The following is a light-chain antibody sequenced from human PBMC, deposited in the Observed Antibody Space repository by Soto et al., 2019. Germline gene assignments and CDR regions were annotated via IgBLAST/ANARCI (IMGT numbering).Light chain of an antibody. Sequence: QSVLTQPASVSGSPGQSITISCSGTRSDIGSYNYVAWYQQFPGKTPKILIYGVSNRPSGVSSRFSGSKSGNTASLPISGLQAEDEADYYCISYTGSSTSYVFGRGTKVTVL. CDR2: GVS. CDR1: RSDIGSYNY. CDR3: ISYTGSSTSYV. V-gene: IGLV2-14*01. J-gene: IGLJ1*01.